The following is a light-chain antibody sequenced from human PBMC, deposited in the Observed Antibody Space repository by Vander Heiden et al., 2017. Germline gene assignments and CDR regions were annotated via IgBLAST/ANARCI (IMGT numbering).Light chain of an antibody. J-gene: IGKJ2*01. CDR2: KVS. CDR3: MQGTHWPYT. Sequence: DVVMTQSPLSLPVTLGQPASISCRSSQSLVSSDGNTYLNWFHQRTGQSPRRLVYKVSNWDSGVPDRFSGSGSGTDFTLKISRVEAEDVGVYYCMQGTHWPYTFGQGTKLEIK. V-gene: IGKV2D-30*01. CDR1: QSLVSSDGNTY.